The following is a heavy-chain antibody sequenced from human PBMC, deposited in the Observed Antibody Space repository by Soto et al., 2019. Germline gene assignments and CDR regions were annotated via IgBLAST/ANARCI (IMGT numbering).Heavy chain of an antibody. J-gene: IGHJ4*02. CDR2: ISYDGSNK. Sequence: GGSLRLSCAASGFTFSSYGMHWVRQAPGKGLEWVAVISYDGSNKYYADSVKGRFTISRDNSKNTLYLQMNSLRAEDTAVYYCAKGRVVTLYQLFDYWGQGTLVTVSS. V-gene: IGHV3-30*18. D-gene: IGHD3-3*01. CDR3: AKGRVVTLYQLFDY. CDR1: GFTFSSYG.